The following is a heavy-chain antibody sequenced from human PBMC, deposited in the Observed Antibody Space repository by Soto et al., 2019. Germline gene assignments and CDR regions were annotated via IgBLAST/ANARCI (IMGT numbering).Heavy chain of an antibody. V-gene: IGHV3-33*01. CDR3: ARLYCSAASCYSVGACDI. CDR1: GFTFSTYG. D-gene: IGHD2-15*01. J-gene: IGHJ3*02. CDR2: IWFAGSDK. Sequence: QVQLVESGGGVVPPGRSMRLSCAAAGFTFSTYGMHWVRQAPGKWLEWVALIWFAGSDKYYTESVKGLFTISRDISRSTVYLQMNRLRAEDTAVYYCARLYCSAASCYSVGACDIRGQGTMVTVTS.